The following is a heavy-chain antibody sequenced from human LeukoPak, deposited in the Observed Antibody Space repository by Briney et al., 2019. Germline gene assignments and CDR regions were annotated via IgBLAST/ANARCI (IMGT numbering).Heavy chain of an antibody. V-gene: IGHV3-23*01. D-gene: IGHD3-22*01. J-gene: IGHJ4*02. CDR1: GFTFSTYS. CDR2: ISGSGGST. Sequence: GGSLRLSCAASGFTFSTYSMNWVRQAPGKGLEWVSAISGSGGSTYYADSVKGRFTISRDNSKNTLYLQMNSLRAEDTAVYYCAKAGHATYYYDSSGYAFDYWGQGTLVTVSS. CDR3: AKAGHATYYYDSSGYAFDY.